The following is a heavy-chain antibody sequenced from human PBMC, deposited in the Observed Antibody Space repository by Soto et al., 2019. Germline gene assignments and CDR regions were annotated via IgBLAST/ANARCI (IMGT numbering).Heavy chain of an antibody. CDR2: INSDGSST. Sequence: EVQLVESGGGLVQPGGSLRLSCAASGFTFSSYWMHWVRQAPGKGLVWVSRINSDGSSTSYADSVKGRFTISRDNAKNTLYLQMNSLRAEDTAVYYCARVHRIRGYNYYFDYWGQGPLVTVSS. CDR1: GFTFSSYW. D-gene: IGHD6-25*01. V-gene: IGHV3-74*01. J-gene: IGHJ4*02. CDR3: ARVHRIRGYNYYFDY.